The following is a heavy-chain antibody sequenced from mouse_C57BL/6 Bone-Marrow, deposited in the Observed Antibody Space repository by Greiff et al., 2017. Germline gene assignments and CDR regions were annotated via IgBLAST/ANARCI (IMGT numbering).Heavy chain of an antibody. V-gene: IGHV1-81*01. J-gene: IGHJ4*01. Sequence: QVHVKQSGAELARPGASVKLSCKASGYTFTSYGISWVKQRTGQGLEWIGEIYPRSGNTYYNEKFKGKATLTADKSSSTAYMELRSLTSEDSAVYFCARETAQATLLMDYWGQGTSVTVSS. CDR3: ARETAQATLLMDY. CDR2: IYPRSGNT. CDR1: GYTFTSYG. D-gene: IGHD3-2*02.